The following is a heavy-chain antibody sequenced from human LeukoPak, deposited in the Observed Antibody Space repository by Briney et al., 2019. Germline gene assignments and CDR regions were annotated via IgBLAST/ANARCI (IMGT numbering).Heavy chain of an antibody. Sequence: GRSLRLSCAASGFSFSSYGMHWVRQVPGKGLVWVSHLNGDGSSITYADSVKGRFTISRDNAKSTLYLQMNSLRAEDTAVYYCARDRGYSPDVWGQGTTVTVSS. CDR2: LNGDGSSI. J-gene: IGHJ6*02. CDR1: GFSFSSYG. D-gene: IGHD5-18*01. CDR3: ARDRGYSPDV. V-gene: IGHV3-74*01.